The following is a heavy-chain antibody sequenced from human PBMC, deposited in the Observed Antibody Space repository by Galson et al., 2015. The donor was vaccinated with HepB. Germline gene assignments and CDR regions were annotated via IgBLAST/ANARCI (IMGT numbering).Heavy chain of an antibody. CDR1: GYTLSELS. J-gene: IGHJ5*02. CDR3: AIGTGRIFVWNWFHP. D-gene: IGHD2/OR15-2a*01. CDR2: FDPEDGET. V-gene: IGHV1-24*01. Sequence: SVKVSCKVSGYTLSELSMHWVRQAPGKGLEWLGGFDPEDGETIYARKFRGRVTMTEETSTDTAYMELSSLRSEDTAVYYCAIGTGRIFVWNWFHPWGQGTLVTVSS.